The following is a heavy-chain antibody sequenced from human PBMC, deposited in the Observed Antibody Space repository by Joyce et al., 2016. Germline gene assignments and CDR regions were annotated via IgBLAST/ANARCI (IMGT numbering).Heavy chain of an antibody. D-gene: IGHD2-21*01. CDR3: ARVPIPAALLGYFDA. V-gene: IGHV1-69*01. Sequence: QEQLVQSGAEVKKPGSSVKVSCRASGAGFRNYAINSVRQAPGEGLELMGGIIPIFGTTNYAQKFQVRVTITADDFTKTAYMDLAGLTSDDTSIYYCARVPIPAALLGYFDAWGQGALVTVSS. J-gene: IGHJ5*02. CDR1: GAGFRNYA. CDR2: IIPIFGTT.